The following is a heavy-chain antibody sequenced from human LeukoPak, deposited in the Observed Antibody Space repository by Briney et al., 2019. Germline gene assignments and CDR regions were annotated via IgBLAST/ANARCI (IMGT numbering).Heavy chain of an antibody. CDR1: GGSFSGYY. CDR3: ARGLSS. V-gene: IGHV4-34*01. CDR2: INHSGST. Sequence: SETLSLTCAVYGGSFSGYYWSWIRQPPGKGLEWIGEINHSGSTNYNPSLKSRVTISVDTSKNQFSLKLSSVTAADTAVYYCARGLSSWGQGTLVTVSS. D-gene: IGHD6-13*01. J-gene: IGHJ4*02.